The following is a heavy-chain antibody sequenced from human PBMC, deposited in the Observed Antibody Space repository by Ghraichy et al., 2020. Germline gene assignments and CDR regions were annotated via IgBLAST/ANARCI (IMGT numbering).Heavy chain of an antibody. CDR2: ISGSRRTI. CDR1: GFPFSAYS. Sequence: GGSLRLSCAASGFPFSAYSMNWVRQAPGKGLEWVSYISGSRRTISYADSVKGRFTISRDNAKNSLYLQMNSLRDEDTAVYYCARDWDWAFQHWGQGTLLTVSS. J-gene: IGHJ1*01. CDR3: ARDWDWAFQH. D-gene: IGHD1-26*01. V-gene: IGHV3-48*02.